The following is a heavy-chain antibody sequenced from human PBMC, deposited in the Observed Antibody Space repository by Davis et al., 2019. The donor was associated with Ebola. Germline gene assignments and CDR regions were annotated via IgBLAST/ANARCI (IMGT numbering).Heavy chain of an antibody. CDR1: GFTFSSYA. Sequence: GESLKISCAASGFTFSSYAMSWVRQAPGKGLEWVSAISGSGGSTYYADSVKGRFTISRDNSKNTLYLQMNSLRAEDTAVYYCAKPSGDFWSGDHFDYWGQGTLVTVSS. J-gene: IGHJ4*02. CDR3: AKPSGDFWSGDHFDY. V-gene: IGHV3-23*01. CDR2: ISGSGGST. D-gene: IGHD3-3*01.